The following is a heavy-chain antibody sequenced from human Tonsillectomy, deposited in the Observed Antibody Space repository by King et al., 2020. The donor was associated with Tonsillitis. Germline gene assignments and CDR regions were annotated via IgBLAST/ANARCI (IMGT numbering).Heavy chain of an antibody. J-gene: IGHJ6*02. V-gene: IGHV1-46*01. Sequence: VQLVQSGAEVKKPGASVKVSCKASGYTFTSYYMHWVRQAPGQGLEWMGIINPSGGSTSYAQKFQGRVTMTRDTSTSTVYMELSSLRSEDTAGYYCARGGGGEGPNESENGATGYYYYGMDVWGQGTTVTVSS. CDR2: INPSGGST. CDR3: ARGGGGEGPNESENGATGYYYYGMDV. D-gene: IGHD1-26*01. CDR1: GYTFTSYY.